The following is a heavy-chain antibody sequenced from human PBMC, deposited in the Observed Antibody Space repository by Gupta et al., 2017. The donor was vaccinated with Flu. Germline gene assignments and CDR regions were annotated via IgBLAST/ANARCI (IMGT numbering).Heavy chain of an antibody. CDR3: ARGRRWMDV. CDR2: IKHSGST. CDR1: GESFSGYF. V-gene: IGHV4-34*01. J-gene: IGHJ6*02. D-gene: IGHD6-13*01. Sequence: QVRLQQWGAGLLKPSETLSLTCGVYGESFSGYFWSWTRQPPGKGLEWIGDIKHSGSTNYNPYLKSRVTIALDKSKNPFSLKLSSVTAADTSIYSYARGRRWMDVWGQGTTVTVSS.